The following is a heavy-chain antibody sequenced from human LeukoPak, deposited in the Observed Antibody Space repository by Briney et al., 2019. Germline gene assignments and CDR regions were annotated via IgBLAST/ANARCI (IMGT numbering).Heavy chain of an antibody. CDR1: GFTFRNYA. J-gene: IGHJ6*02. D-gene: IGHD5-24*01. V-gene: IGHV3-23*01. CDR2: ISDGGTNT. Sequence: GGSLRLSCAASGFTFRNYAVSWVRRAPGKGLEWVSAISDGGTNTYYTDSVKGRFTISRDNSKNTLYLQMNSLRAEDTAVYYCAKGGDGHNLEYYYYGMDVWGQGTTVTVSS. CDR3: AKGGDGHNLEYYYYGMDV.